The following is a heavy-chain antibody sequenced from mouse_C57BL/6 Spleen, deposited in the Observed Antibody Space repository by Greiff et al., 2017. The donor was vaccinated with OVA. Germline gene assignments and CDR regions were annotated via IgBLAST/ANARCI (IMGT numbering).Heavy chain of an antibody. CDR2: ISNLAYSI. CDR3: ARQRNAMDY. Sequence: EVKLVESGGGLVQPGGSLKLSCAASGFTFSDYGMAWVRQAPRKGPEWVAFISNLAYSIYSADTVTGRFTISRENATNTLYLEISSLRSEDTAMYYCARQRNAMDYWGQGTSVTVSS. J-gene: IGHJ4*01. CDR1: GFTFSDYG. V-gene: IGHV5-15*01.